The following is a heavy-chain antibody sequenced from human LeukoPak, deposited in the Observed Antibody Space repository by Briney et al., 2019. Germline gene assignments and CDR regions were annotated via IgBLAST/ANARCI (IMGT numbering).Heavy chain of an antibody. CDR3: AREANSATLGVVNQWFDP. J-gene: IGHJ5*02. D-gene: IGHD3-3*01. Sequence: ASVKVSCKASGYTFTSYYMHWVRQAPGQGLEWMGIINPSGGSTSYAQKFQGRVTMTRDMSTSTVYMELSSLRSEDTAVYYCAREANSATLGVVNQWFDPWGQGTLVTVSS. CDR2: INPSGGST. V-gene: IGHV1-46*01. CDR1: GYTFTSYY.